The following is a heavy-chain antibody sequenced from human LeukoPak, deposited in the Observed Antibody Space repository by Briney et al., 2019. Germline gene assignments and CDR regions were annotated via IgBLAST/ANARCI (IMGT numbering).Heavy chain of an antibody. CDR2: IYSGDSDT. D-gene: IGHD1-7*01. Sequence: GESLKISCKGSGYSFTSYWIGWVRQMPGKGLEWMGIIYSGDSDTRYSPSFQGQVTISVDKSISTAYLQWSSLKASDTAMYYCARRGGTGTTSYYYYYYMDVWGKGTTDTVSS. J-gene: IGHJ6*03. CDR1: GYSFTSYW. CDR3: ARRGGTGTTSYYYYYYMDV. V-gene: IGHV5-51*01.